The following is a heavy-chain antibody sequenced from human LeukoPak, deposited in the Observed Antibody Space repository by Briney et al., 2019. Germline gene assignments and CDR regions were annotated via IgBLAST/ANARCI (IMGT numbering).Heavy chain of an antibody. D-gene: IGHD4-17*01. J-gene: IGHJ4*02. V-gene: IGHV4-59*12. CDR3: ARGNYGDYTPYYFDY. Sequence: SETLSLTCTVSGGSISGYYWSWIRQPPGERLEWIGFIYYSGSTSYNPSLKSRVTLSVDTSKNQFSLKLSSVTAADTAVYYCARGNYGDYTPYYFDYWGQGTLVTVSS. CDR1: GGSISGYY. CDR2: IYYSGST.